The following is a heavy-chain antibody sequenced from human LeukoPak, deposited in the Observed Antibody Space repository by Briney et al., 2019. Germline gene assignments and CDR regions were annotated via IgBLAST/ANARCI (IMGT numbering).Heavy chain of an antibody. CDR3: ARDTSEGDYAWWFDP. V-gene: IGHV1-2*02. CDR2: INPNSGGT. CDR1: GCTFTGYY. J-gene: IGHJ5*02. Sequence: ASVKVSCKASGCTFTGYYMHWVRQAPGQGLEWMGWINPNSGGTNYAQKFQGRVTMTRDTSISTAYMELRSLRSDDTAVYFCARDTSEGDYAWWFDPWGQGTLVTVAS. D-gene: IGHD3-16*01.